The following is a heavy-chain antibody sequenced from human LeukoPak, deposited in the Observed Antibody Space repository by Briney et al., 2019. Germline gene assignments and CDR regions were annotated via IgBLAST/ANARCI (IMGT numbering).Heavy chain of an antibody. CDR3: ARAETVEPDY. V-gene: IGHV3-23*01. D-gene: IGHD4-23*01. Sequence: PGGSLRPSCAASGFTFSTYAMGWVRQAPGKGLEWVSGISGSGGNTYYAGSVKGRFTISRDNSKNTLYLQMNSLRAGDTAVYYCARAETVEPDYWGQGTLVTVSS. CDR1: GFTFSTYA. CDR2: ISGSGGNT. J-gene: IGHJ4*02.